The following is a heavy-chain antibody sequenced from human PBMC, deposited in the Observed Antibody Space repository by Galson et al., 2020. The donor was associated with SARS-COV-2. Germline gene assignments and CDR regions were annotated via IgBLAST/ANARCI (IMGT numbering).Heavy chain of an antibody. CDR2: TYPSGTT. Sequence: SETLPLTCTVSGDSISIGAHHWTWLRQPAGTGLEWIGLTYPSGTTNYSPSLKSRATISLDTSKNQFSLKLNSVTAADTAVYYCARGWSVMLGVGVWGKGTSVTVSS. CDR1: GDSISIGAHH. J-gene: IGHJ6*04. V-gene: IGHV4-61*02. D-gene: IGHD3-3*01. CDR3: ARGWSVMLGVGV.